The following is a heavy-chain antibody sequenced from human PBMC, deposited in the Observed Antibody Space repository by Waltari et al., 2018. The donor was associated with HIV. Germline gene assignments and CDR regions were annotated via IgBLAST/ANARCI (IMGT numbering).Heavy chain of an antibody. D-gene: IGHD3-22*01. CDR3: ARRAYDSSGDGWFDP. V-gene: IGHV3-7*01. J-gene: IGHJ5*02. Sequence: EVQLVESGGDLVQPGGSLRLSCAAPGFLFSSSGMSWVRQVPGEGLEWVATIKQDGSEEHYEDSVKARFTIARDNAKNSVYLQMNSLRAADTAVYYCARRAYDSSGDGWFDPWGQGTLVTVSS. CDR1: GFLFSSSG. CDR2: IKQDGSEE.